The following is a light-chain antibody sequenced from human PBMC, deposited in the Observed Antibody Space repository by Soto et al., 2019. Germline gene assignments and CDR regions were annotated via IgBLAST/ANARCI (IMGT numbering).Light chain of an antibody. J-gene: IGKJ1*01. V-gene: IGKV3-20*01. CDR1: QSLSSSY. CDR3: QRLGTSPPRT. Sequence: EMVLTQSPGTVSLSPPGRASRSGNAGQSLSSSYLAWYQQKPGQAPRLLTYGTSIRATGIPDRFSGRGSGTDFPPTITRLEPEDFAVYYCQRLGTSPPRTFGQGTKVDIK. CDR2: GTS.